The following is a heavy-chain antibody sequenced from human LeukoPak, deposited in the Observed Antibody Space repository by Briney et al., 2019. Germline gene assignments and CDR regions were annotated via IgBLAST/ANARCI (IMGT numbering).Heavy chain of an antibody. CDR2: IHYSGTT. V-gene: IGHV4-39*01. Sequence: SETLSLSCTVSGGSISTSTYYCGWLRQPPGKGLEWIGSIHYSGTTYNNPSLKSRATISVDTSKNQFSLNLRSVSAADTAVYYCARHRRGWLSVLGNYWGQGTLVTVSS. CDR1: GGSISTSTYY. J-gene: IGHJ4*02. D-gene: IGHD5-12*01. CDR3: ARHRRGWLSVLGNY.